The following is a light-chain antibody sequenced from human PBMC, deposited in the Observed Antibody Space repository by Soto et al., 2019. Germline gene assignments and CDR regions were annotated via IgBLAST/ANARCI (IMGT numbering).Light chain of an antibody. Sequence: DIQMTQSPSSLSASLGDRVTITCRASQDIGVYLAWFQQKPGQVPKLLIYAASTLQSGVPSRFSGSGSGTDFTLTISSLQPEDFGTYYCQKYNSAPLTFGGGTKVEIK. CDR1: QDIGVY. CDR3: QKYNSAPLT. V-gene: IGKV1-27*01. CDR2: AAS. J-gene: IGKJ4*01.